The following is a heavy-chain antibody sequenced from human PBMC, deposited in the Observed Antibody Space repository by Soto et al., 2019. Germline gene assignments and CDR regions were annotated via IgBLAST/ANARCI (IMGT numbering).Heavy chain of an antibody. V-gene: IGHV1-69*01. J-gene: IGHJ6*02. D-gene: IGHD2-2*01. CDR1: GGTFSSYA. CDR3: ARSQGSSTSLEIYYYYYYGMDV. Sequence: QVQLVQSGAEVKKPGSSVKVSCKASGGTFSSYAISWVRQAPGQGLEWMGGIIPISDTTNYAQKFQGRVTIPAAESTSTAYMELSSLRSEATAVYYCARSQGSSTSLEIYYYYYYGMDVWGQGTTVTVSS. CDR2: IIPISDTT.